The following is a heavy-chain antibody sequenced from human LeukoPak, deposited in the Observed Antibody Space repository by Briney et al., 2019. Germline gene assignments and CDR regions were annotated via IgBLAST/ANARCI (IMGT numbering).Heavy chain of an antibody. Sequence: PSETLSLTCTVSGGSISSYYWSWIRQPPRKGLEWIGYIYYSGSTNYNPSLKSRVTISVDTSKNQFSLKLSSVTAADTAVYYCARVWGDGYNYAVDYWGQGTLVTVSS. CDR3: ARVWGDGYNYAVDY. V-gene: IGHV4-59*08. CDR1: GGSISSYY. D-gene: IGHD5-24*01. CDR2: IYYSGST. J-gene: IGHJ4*02.